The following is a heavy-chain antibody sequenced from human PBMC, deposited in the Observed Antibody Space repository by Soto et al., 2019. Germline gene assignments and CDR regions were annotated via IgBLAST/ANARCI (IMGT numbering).Heavy chain of an antibody. CDR3: VMIDYYGSGSYPGRNDYYGMDV. CDR2: IWYDGSNK. J-gene: IGHJ6*02. D-gene: IGHD3-10*01. CDR1: GFTFSSYG. Sequence: QVQLVESGGGVVQPGRSLRLSCAASGFTFSSYGMHWVRQAPGKGLEWVAVIWYDGSNKYYADSVKGRFTISRDNSKNTLYLQMNSLRAEDTAVHYCVMIDYYGSGSYPGRNDYYGMDVWGQGTTVTVSS. V-gene: IGHV3-33*01.